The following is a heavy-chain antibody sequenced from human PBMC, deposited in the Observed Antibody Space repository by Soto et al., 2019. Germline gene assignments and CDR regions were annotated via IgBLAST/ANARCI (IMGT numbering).Heavy chain of an antibody. Sequence: ASVKVSCKASGYTFTNYGITWVRQALGQGLEWMGWISAYNGDTHYTQRLQGRVTMTTDTSTSTAYMELRSLRSDDTAVYYCARLSSLMEVTIFGVVIMGLDYWGQGTLVTVSS. CDR2: ISAYNGDT. D-gene: IGHD3-3*01. V-gene: IGHV1-18*01. CDR1: GYTFTNYG. CDR3: ARLSSLMEVTIFGVVIMGLDY. J-gene: IGHJ4*02.